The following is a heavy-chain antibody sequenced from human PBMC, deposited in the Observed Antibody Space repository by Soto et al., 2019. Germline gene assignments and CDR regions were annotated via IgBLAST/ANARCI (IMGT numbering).Heavy chain of an antibody. D-gene: IGHD3-3*01. CDR1: GGTFSSYA. Sequence: SVKVSCKASGGTFSSYAISWVRQAPGQGLEWMGGIIPIFGTANYAQKFQGRVTITADESTSTAYMELSSLRSEDTAVYYCATQITIFGVVGYYWGQGTLVTVSS. CDR2: IIPIFGTA. V-gene: IGHV1-69*13. J-gene: IGHJ4*02. CDR3: ATQITIFGVVGYY.